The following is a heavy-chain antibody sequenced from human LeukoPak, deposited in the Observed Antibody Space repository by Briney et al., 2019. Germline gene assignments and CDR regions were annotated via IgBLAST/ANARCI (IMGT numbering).Heavy chain of an antibody. Sequence: GGSLRLSCAASGFTVSSNYMSWVRQAPGKGLEWVSVIYSGGSTYYADSVKGRFTISRDNSKNTLYLQMNSLRAEDTAVYYCARANSGSYYYGMDVWGQGTTVTVSS. CDR3: ARANSGSYYYGMDV. CDR2: IYSGGST. D-gene: IGHD1-26*01. CDR1: GFTVSSNY. J-gene: IGHJ6*02. V-gene: IGHV3-66*01.